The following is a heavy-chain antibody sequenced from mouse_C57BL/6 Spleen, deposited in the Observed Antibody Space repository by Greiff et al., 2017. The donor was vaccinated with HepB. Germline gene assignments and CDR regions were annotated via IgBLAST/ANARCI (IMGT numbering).Heavy chain of an antibody. CDR2: ISDGGSYT. V-gene: IGHV5-4*01. J-gene: IGHJ1*03. Sequence: EVQLVESGGGLVKPGGSLKLSCAASGFTFSSYAMSWVRQTPEKRLEWVATISDGGSYTYYPDNVKGRFTISRDNAKNNLYLQMSHLKSEDTAMYYCARGGDYSNRYFDVWGTGTTVTVSS. D-gene: IGHD2-5*01. CDR1: GFTFSSYA. CDR3: ARGGDYSNRYFDV.